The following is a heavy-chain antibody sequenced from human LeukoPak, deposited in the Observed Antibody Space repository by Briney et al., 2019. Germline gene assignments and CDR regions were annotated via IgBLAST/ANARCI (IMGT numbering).Heavy chain of an antibody. Sequence: PSKTLSLTCAVSGVSISSYCWSWIRQPPGKGLEWIGYIYYSGSTNYNPSLKSRVTISVDTSKNQFSLKLSSVTAADTAVYYCARHRWEQWLVPFDPWGQGTLVTVSP. J-gene: IGHJ5*02. CDR3: ARHRWEQWLVPFDP. V-gene: IGHV4-59*08. CDR1: GVSISSYC. CDR2: IYYSGST. D-gene: IGHD6-19*01.